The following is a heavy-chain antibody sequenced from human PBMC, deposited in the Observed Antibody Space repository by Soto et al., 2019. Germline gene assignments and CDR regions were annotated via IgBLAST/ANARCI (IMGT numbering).Heavy chain of an antibody. Sequence: SVKVSCKASGGTFSSYTISWVRQAPGQGLEWMGRIIPILGIANYAQKFQGRVTITADKSTSTAYMELSSLRSEDTAVYYCARELSGSSKSIDYWGQGTRVTVSS. CDR1: GGTFSSYT. CDR3: ARELSGSSKSIDY. D-gene: IGHD3-10*01. J-gene: IGHJ4*02. V-gene: IGHV1-69*04. CDR2: IIPILGIA.